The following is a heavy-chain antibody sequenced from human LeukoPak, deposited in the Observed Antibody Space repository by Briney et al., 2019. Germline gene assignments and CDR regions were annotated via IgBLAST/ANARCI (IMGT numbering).Heavy chain of an antibody. CDR2: ISSSSSYI. D-gene: IGHD3-22*01. CDR3: ARAGRDYYDSNMPY. CDR1: GFSFSSYS. V-gene: IGHV3-21*01. J-gene: IGHJ4*02. Sequence: PGGSLRLSCAASGFSFSSYSMNWVRQAPGKGLEWVSSISSSSSYIHYADSVKGRFTISRDNAKNSLYLQMNSLRAEDTAVYYCARAGRDYYDSNMPYWGQGTLVTVSS.